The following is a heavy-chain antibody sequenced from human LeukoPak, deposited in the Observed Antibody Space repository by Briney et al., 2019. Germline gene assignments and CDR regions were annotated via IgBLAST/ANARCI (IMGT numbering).Heavy chain of an antibody. CDR2: INPNSGGT. CDR1: GYTFTGYY. Sequence: GASVKVSCKASGYTFTGYYMHWVRQAPGQGLEWMGWINPNSGGTNYAQRFQGRVTMTRDTSISTAYMELSRLRSDDTAVYYCARGGTYSSSSSGYWGQGTLVTVSS. J-gene: IGHJ4*02. V-gene: IGHV1-2*02. D-gene: IGHD6-13*01. CDR3: ARGGTYSSSSSGY.